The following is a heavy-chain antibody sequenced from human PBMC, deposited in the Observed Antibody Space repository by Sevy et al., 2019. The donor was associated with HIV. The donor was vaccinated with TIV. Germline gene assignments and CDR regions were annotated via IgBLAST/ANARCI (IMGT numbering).Heavy chain of an antibody. CDR2: ISDDGSNK. Sequence: GGSLRLSCAASGFTFSSYAMHWVRQAPGKGLEWVAVISDDGSNKYYADSVKGRFTISRDNSKNTLYLQMNSLRAEDTAVYYCARDRIRYDIVVVPAAISWWFDPWGQGTLVTVSS. J-gene: IGHJ5*02. V-gene: IGHV3-30*04. D-gene: IGHD2-2*01. CDR3: ARDRIRYDIVVVPAAISWWFDP. CDR1: GFTFSSYA.